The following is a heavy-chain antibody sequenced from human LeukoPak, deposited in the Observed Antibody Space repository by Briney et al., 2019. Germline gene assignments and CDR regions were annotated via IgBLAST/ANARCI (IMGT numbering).Heavy chain of an antibody. J-gene: IGHJ3*02. CDR2: INPNSGGT. Sequence: ASVKVSCKASGYTFTGYYMHWVRQAPGQGLEWMGWINPNSGGTNYAQKFQGRVTMTRDTSISTAYMELSRLRSDDTAVYYCARDHPPYCSSTSRYGEGAFAFDIWGQGTMVTVSS. CDR3: ARDHPPYCSSTSRYGEGAFAFDI. D-gene: IGHD2-2*01. V-gene: IGHV1-2*02. CDR1: GYTFTGYY.